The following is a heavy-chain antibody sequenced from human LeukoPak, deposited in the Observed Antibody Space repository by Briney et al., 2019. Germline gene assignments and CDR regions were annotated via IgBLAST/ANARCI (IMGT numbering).Heavy chain of an antibody. J-gene: IGHJ3*02. CDR1: GFTFSSYS. D-gene: IGHD3/OR15-3a*01. CDR3: ARGRSGGLVNAFDI. Sequence: GGSLRLSCAASGFTFSSYSMNWVRQAPGKGLEWVSYISSSSSTIYYADSVKGRFTISRDNAKNSLYPQMNSLRAEDTAVYYCARGRSGGLVNAFDIWGQGTMVTVSS. V-gene: IGHV3-48*04. CDR2: ISSSSSTI.